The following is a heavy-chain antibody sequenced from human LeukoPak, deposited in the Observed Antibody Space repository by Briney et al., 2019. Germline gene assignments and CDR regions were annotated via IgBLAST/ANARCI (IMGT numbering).Heavy chain of an antibody. J-gene: IGHJ3*02. CDR1: GGSFSGYY. V-gene: IGHV4-34*01. CDR2: INHSGST. CDR3: ARSKWELHAFDI. Sequence: PSETLSLTCAVYGGSFSGYYWSWIRQPPGKGLEWIGEINHSGSTNYNPSPKSRVTISVDTSKNQFSLKLSSVTAADTAVYYCARSKWELHAFDIWGQGTMVTVSS. D-gene: IGHD1-26*01.